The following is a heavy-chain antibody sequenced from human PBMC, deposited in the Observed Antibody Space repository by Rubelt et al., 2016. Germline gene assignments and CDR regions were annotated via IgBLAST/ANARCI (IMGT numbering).Heavy chain of an antibody. J-gene: IGHJ4*02. D-gene: IGHD1-26*01. Sequence: QVQLVQSGAEVKKPGASVKVSCKASGYTFTSYYMHWVRQAPEQGLEWVGVIKPSAGNTTYAKKFQSRLTMTRDTSKSTVYMELSSLRSDDTALYYCAREVGATDLWGQGTLVTVSS. CDR1: GYTFTSYY. CDR2: IKPSAGNT. V-gene: IGHV1-46*01. CDR3: AREVGATDL.